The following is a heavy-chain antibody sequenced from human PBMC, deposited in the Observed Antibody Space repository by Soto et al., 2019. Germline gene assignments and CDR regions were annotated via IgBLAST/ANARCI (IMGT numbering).Heavy chain of an antibody. D-gene: IGHD1-1*01. Sequence: EEQLVESGGGLAQPGGSLRLSCAASGFTFSDYYMSWVRQAPGKGLEWVANINQDGSAKSYVDSVRGRFTISRDNGKNSLSLQMESLRADDTAVYYCARWNGGFDPWGQGTLVTVSS. CDR1: GFTFSDYY. J-gene: IGHJ5*02. CDR2: INQDGSAK. CDR3: ARWNGGFDP. V-gene: IGHV3-7*05.